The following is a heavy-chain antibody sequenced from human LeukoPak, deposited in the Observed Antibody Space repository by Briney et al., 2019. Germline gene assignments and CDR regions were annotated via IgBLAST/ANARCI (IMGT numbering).Heavy chain of an antibody. D-gene: IGHD3-10*01. CDR1: RFNLSNAW. CDR3: TTENGITMVRGVIITPRYFDY. Sequence: GGSLRLSCAASRFNLSNAWMSWVRQAPGKGLEWVGRIKSKTDGGTTDYAAPVKGRFTISRDDSKNTLYLQMNSLKTEDTAVYYCTTENGITMVRGVIITPRYFDYWGQGTLVTVSS. J-gene: IGHJ4*02. V-gene: IGHV3-15*01. CDR2: IKSKTDGGTT.